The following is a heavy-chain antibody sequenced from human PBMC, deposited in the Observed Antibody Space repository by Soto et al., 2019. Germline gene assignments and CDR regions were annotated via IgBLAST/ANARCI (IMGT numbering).Heavy chain of an antibody. D-gene: IGHD2-15*01. Sequence: LRLSFAASGXTVSSNYMSWVRQAPGKGLEWVSVIYSGGSTYYADSVKGRFTISRDNSKNTLYLQMNSLRAEDTAVYYCAKDRGYCSGGSCYPRDYYYYYGMDVWGQGTTVTVSS. CDR1: GXTVSSNY. CDR3: AKDRGYCSGGSCYPRDYYYYYGMDV. CDR2: IYSGGST. V-gene: IGHV3-53*01. J-gene: IGHJ6*02.